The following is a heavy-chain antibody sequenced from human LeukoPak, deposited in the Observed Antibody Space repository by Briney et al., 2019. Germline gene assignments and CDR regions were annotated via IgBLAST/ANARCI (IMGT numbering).Heavy chain of an antibody. J-gene: IGHJ5*02. D-gene: IGHD3-22*01. CDR1: GFTVDSNY. CDR2: IRSNSDGGTI. Sequence: GSLRLSCAASGFTVDSNYLSWVRQAPGKGLGWVGRIRSNSDGGTIDYAAPVKGRFTLSRDDSKTTLYLQMNSLQTEDTAVYYCATDLYDSTWDQGTLVTVSS. V-gene: IGHV3-15*01. CDR3: ATDLYDST.